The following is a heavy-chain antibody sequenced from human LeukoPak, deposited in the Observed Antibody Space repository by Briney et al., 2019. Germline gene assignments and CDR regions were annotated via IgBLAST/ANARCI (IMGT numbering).Heavy chain of an antibody. CDR1: GFTFRSYW. V-gene: IGHV3-7*01. CDR2: IKQDGSEK. D-gene: IGHD4-17*01. Sequence: AGSLRLSCAASGFTFRSYWMTWVRQAPGKGLEWVANIKQDGSEKHYVDSVRGRFTISRDNTKNSLYLQLNSLRAEDTAVYYCARDLLYGDYVGAYFDYWGQGALVTVSS. CDR3: ARDLLYGDYVGAYFDY. J-gene: IGHJ4*02.